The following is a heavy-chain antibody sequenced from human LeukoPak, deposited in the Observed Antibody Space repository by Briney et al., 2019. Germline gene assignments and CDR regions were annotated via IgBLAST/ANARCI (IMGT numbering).Heavy chain of an antibody. Sequence: GRSLRLSCAASGFTFSSYAMTWVRQAPGKGLEWVSTISNGGGSTYYADSVKGRFTISRDNSKNTVYLQMSSRRAEDTAVYYCAKDRWGSGGSGGGDYWGQGTLVTVSS. CDR3: AKDRWGSGGSGGGDY. CDR1: GFTFSSYA. CDR2: ISNGGGST. J-gene: IGHJ4*02. V-gene: IGHV3-23*01. D-gene: IGHD2-15*01.